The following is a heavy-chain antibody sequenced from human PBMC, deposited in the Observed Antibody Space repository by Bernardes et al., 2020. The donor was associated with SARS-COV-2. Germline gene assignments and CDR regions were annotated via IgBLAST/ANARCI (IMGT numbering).Heavy chain of an antibody. CDR1: GFTFSDYT. Sequence: GGSLRLSCAGSGFTFSDYTMSWIRQPPGKGLEWVAHISLSAAYTNYADPVKGRFTIPRDLSKSTLYLQMNSLRPEDTAIYFCAKDQGYWGKFGLWGRGTLVTVSS. V-gene: IGHV3-11*06. D-gene: IGHD7-27*01. CDR2: ISLSAAYT. J-gene: IGHJ2*01. CDR3: AKDQGYWGKFGL.